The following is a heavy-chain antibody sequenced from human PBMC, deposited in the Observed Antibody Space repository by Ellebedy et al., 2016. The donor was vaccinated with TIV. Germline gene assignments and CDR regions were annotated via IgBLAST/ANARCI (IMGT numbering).Heavy chain of an antibody. J-gene: IGHJ5*02. CDR3: ARDGGGIAVAGWGFDP. D-gene: IGHD6-19*01. CDR1: GGTFSSYA. V-gene: IGHV1-18*01. Sequence: AASVKVSCKASGGTFSSYAISWVRQAPGQGLEWMGWISAYNGNTNYAQKLQGRVTMTTDTSTSTAYMELRSLRSEDTAVYYCARDGGGIAVAGWGFDPWGQGTLVTVSS. CDR2: ISAYNGNT.